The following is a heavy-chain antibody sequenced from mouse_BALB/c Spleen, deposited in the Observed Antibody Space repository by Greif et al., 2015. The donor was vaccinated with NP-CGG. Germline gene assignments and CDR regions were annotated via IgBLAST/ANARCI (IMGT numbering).Heavy chain of an antibody. CDR3: ARDWYFDY. J-gene: IGHJ2*01. CDR2: IHPNSGNT. D-gene: IGHD4-1*01. V-gene: IGHV1S130*01. CDR1: GYTFTSSW. Sequence: HVQLQQSGSVLVRLGASVKLSCKASGYTFTSSWMHWAKQRPGQGLEWIGEIHPNSGNTNYNEKFKGKATLTVDTSSSTAYVDLSSLTSEESAVYYCARDWYFDYWGQGTTLTVSS.